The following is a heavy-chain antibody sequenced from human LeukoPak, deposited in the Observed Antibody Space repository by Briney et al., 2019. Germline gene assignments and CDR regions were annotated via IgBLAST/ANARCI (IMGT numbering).Heavy chain of an antibody. J-gene: IGHJ6*04. V-gene: IGHV1-3*01. CDR1: GYTFTSYS. CDR3: AIETGSYYYGMDV. Sequence: ASVKVSCKASGYTFTSYSMHWVRQAPGQILAWMGSINAGNGNTKYSQKFQGRVTITRDTSASTAYMELSSLRSEDTAVYYCAIETGSYYYGMDVWGKGTTVTVSS. D-gene: IGHD3-9*01. CDR2: INAGNGNT.